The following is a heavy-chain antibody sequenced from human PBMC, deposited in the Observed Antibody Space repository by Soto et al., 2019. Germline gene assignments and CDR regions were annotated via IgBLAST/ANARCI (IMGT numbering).Heavy chain of an antibody. CDR1: GGSISSYY. J-gene: IGHJ6*03. D-gene: IGHD3-10*01. CDR3: ARPRSILLWFGELARDYYMDV. Sequence: SETLSLTCTVSGGSISSYYWSWIRQPPGKGLEWIGSIYYSGSTYYNPSLKSRVTISVDTSKNQFSLKLSSVTAADTAVYYCARPRSILLWFGELARDYYMDVWGKGTTVTVSS. V-gene: IGHV4-59*05. CDR2: IYYSGST.